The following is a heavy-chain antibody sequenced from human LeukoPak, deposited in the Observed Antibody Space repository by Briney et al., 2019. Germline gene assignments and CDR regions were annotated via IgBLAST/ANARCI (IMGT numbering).Heavy chain of an antibody. J-gene: IGHJ3*02. Sequence: SETLSLTCTVSGGSISSGSYYWSWIRQHAGKGLEWIGRIYTSGSTNYNPSLKSRVTISVDTSKNQFSLKLSSVTAADTAVYYCARGVTAFRSYDAFDIWGQGTMVTVSS. CDR3: ARGVTAFRSYDAFDI. CDR2: IYTSGST. V-gene: IGHV4-61*02. CDR1: GGSISSGSYY. D-gene: IGHD1-26*01.